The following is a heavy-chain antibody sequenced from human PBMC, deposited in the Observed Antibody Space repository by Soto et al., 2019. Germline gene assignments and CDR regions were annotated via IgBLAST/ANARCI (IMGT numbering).Heavy chain of an antibody. CDR3: ASAKWFGDLFGGDFDL. CDR2: ICGSGGST. J-gene: IGHJ3*01. D-gene: IGHD3-10*01. CDR1: GFTFSSYA. Sequence: EVQLLESGGGLVQPGGSLRLSCAASGFTFSSYAMSWVRQAPGKGLEWVSAICGSGGSTYYADSAKGRRTISRDNSKNPMYLQMNDRRAEDTAMYYCASAKWFGDLFGGDFDLGGQWTMVTVSS. V-gene: IGHV3-23*01.